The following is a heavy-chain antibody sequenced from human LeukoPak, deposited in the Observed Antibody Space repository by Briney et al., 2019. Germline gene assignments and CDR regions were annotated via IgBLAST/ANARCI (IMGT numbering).Heavy chain of an antibody. J-gene: IGHJ4*02. Sequence: ASVKVSCKASGYTFTSYYLHWVRQAPGQGLEWMGIINPRGGTTSFAQKFQGRVTMTRDTSTSTVYMDLSSLRSDDTAVYHCARGIATAGYDYWGQGTLVTVSS. CDR3: ARGIATAGYDY. V-gene: IGHV1-46*01. CDR2: INPRGGTT. D-gene: IGHD6-13*01. CDR1: GYTFTSYY.